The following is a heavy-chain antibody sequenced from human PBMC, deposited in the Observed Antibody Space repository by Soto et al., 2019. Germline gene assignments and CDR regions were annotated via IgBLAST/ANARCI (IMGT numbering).Heavy chain of an antibody. CDR1: GFTFSSYS. V-gene: IGHV3-21*01. J-gene: IGHJ6*03. CDR2: ISSSSSYI. CDR3: ARVGCSGGSCYQTYMHV. Sequence: EVQLVESGGGLVKPGGSLRLSCAASGFTFSSYSMNWVSQAPGKGLEWVSSISSSSSYIYYADSVKGRFTISRDNAKNSLYLQMNSLRAEDTAVYYCARVGCSGGSCYQTYMHVWGKGTTVTVSS. D-gene: IGHD2-15*01.